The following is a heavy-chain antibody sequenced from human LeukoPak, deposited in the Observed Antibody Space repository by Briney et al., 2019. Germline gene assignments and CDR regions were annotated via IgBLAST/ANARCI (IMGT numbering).Heavy chain of an antibody. CDR3: ARLRLRLIGSWSYHYYFDY. CDR1: GYSISSGYY. V-gene: IGHV4-38-2*02. CDR2: IYHSGST. D-gene: IGHD1-26*01. J-gene: IGHJ4*02. Sequence: SETLSLTCTVSGYSISSGYYWGWIRQPPGKGLEWIGSIYHSGSTYYNPALKSRVTISVDTSKNQFSLKLSSVTAADTAVYYCARLRLRLIGSWSYHYYFDYWGQGTLVTVSS.